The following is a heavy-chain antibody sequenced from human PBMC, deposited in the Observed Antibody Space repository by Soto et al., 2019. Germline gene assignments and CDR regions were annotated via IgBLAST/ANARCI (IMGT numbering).Heavy chain of an antibody. J-gene: IGHJ4*02. CDR3: ARDPRYCSSPSCYVDY. CDR1: GFTFSSYG. CDR2: IWYDGSNK. D-gene: IGHD2-2*01. V-gene: IGHV3-33*01. Sequence: GGSLRLSCAASGFTFSSYGMHWVRQAPGKGLEWVAVIWYDGSNKYYADSVKGRFTISRDNSKNTLYLQMNSLRAEDTAVYYCARDPRYCSSPSCYVDYWGQGTLVTVSS.